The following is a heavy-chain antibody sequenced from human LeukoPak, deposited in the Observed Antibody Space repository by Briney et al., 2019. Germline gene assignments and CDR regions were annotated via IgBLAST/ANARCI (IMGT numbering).Heavy chain of an antibody. D-gene: IGHD4-17*01. CDR3: ARIGRDYGDYFDY. CDR2: ISYDGSNK. CDR1: GFTFSSYA. J-gene: IGHJ4*02. Sequence: GGSLRLSCAASGFTFSSYAMHWVRQAPGKGLEWVAVISYDGSNKYYADSVKGRFTISRDNAKNSLYLQMNNLRAEDTAVYYCARIGRDYGDYFDYWGQGTLVTVSS. V-gene: IGHV3-30-3*01.